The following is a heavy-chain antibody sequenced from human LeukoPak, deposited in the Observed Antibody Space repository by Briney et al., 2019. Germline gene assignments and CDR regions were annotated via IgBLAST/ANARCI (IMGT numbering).Heavy chain of an antibody. CDR2: ISSNGGST. V-gene: IGHV3-64D*06. Sequence: GGSLRLSCSASGFTFSSYAMHWVRQAPGKGLEYVSAISSNGGSTYYADSVKGRFTISRDNSKNTLYLQMSSLRAEDTAVYYCARGHSSYVDYWGQGTLVTVSS. CDR1: GFTFSSYA. J-gene: IGHJ4*02. D-gene: IGHD3-16*01. CDR3: ARGHSSYVDY.